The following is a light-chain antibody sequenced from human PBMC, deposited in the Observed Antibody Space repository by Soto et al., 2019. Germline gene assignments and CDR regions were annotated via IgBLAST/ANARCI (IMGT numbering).Light chain of an antibody. CDR3: QQYGSSPLT. J-gene: IGKJ4*01. Sequence: ETVLTQSPGTLSLSPGERASLSCRASSTFDSIYLAWYQQKPGQAPRLLIYGAANRATGIPDRFTGSGSGTDFTLTISRLEPEDFAVYYCQQYGSSPLTFGGGTKVDIK. CDR2: GAA. V-gene: IGKV3-20*01. CDR1: STFDSIY.